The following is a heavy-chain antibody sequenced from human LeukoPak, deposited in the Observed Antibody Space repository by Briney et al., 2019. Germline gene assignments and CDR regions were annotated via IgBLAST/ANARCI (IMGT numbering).Heavy chain of an antibody. CDR3: ACHSSSWYQGWFDP. D-gene: IGHD6-13*01. Sequence: SETLSLTCAVSGASISSDKWWSWVRQPPGKGLEWIGYIYYSGSTNYNPSLKSRVTISVDTSKNQFSLKLSSVTAADTAVYYCACHSSSWYQGWFDPWGQGTLVTVS. V-gene: IGHV4-4*02. J-gene: IGHJ5*02. CDR2: IYYSGST. CDR1: GASISSDKW.